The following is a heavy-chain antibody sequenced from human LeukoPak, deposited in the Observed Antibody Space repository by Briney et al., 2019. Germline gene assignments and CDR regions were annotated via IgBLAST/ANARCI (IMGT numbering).Heavy chain of an antibody. CDR3: ARDVNYYDSSGYYFDY. Sequence: GGSLRLSCAASGFTFSSYSMTWVRQAPGKGLEWVSSISSSSSYIYYADSVKGRFTISRDNAKNSLYLQMNSLRAEDTAVYYCARDVNYYDSSGYYFDYWGQGTLVTVSS. V-gene: IGHV3-21*01. J-gene: IGHJ4*02. CDR1: GFTFSSYS. D-gene: IGHD3-22*01. CDR2: ISSSSSYI.